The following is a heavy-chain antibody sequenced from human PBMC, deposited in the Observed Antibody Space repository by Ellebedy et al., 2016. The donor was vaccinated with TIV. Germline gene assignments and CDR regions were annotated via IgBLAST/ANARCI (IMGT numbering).Heavy chain of an antibody. CDR1: RFSFSTYG. D-gene: IGHD2-2*01. J-gene: IGHJ4*02. CDR2: MSYDGSNE. Sequence: GESLKISXAAPRFSFSTYGMHWLRQAPGKGLEWVAVMSYDGSNEYYADSVRGRFAISRDNSKNTLYLQMNSLRTEDTAVYYCARDPRSTYCTSTNCYLSDYFDYWGQGTLVTVSS. CDR3: ARDPRSTYCTSTNCYLSDYFDY. V-gene: IGHV3-30*03.